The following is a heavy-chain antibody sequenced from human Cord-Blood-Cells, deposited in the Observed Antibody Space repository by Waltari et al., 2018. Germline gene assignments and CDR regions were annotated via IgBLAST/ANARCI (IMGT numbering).Heavy chain of an antibody. CDR3: AHRRLGIDYYYGMDV. V-gene: IGHV2-5*02. CDR2: IYWDDDK. D-gene: IGHD7-27*01. Sequence: QITLKESGPTLVKPTQTLTLTCTFSGFSLSTSGVGVGWIRQPPGKALEWLALIYWDDDKRYSPSLKIRLTITKDTSKNQLVLTMTNMDPVDTATYYCAHRRLGIDYYYGMDVWGQGTTVTVSS. J-gene: IGHJ6*02. CDR1: GFSLSTSGVG.